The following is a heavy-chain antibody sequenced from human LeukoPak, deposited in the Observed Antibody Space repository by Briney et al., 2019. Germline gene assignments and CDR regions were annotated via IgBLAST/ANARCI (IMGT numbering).Heavy chain of an antibody. Sequence: ASVKVSCKVSGYTLTELSMHWVRQAPGKGLEWMGGFGPEDGETIYAQKFQGRVTMTEDTSTDTAYMELSSLRSEDTAVYYCAFLRATTTVVDYWGRGTLVTVSS. CDR1: GYTLTELS. J-gene: IGHJ4*02. D-gene: IGHD4-23*01. V-gene: IGHV1-24*01. CDR2: FGPEDGET. CDR3: AFLRATTTVVDY.